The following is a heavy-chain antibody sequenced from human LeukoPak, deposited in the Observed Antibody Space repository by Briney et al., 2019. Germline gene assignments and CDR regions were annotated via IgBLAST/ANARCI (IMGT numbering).Heavy chain of an antibody. CDR1: GFTFDDYA. V-gene: IGHV3-21*01. CDR3: AREDRVADYYYGMDV. CDR2: ISSSSSYI. Sequence: GGSLRLSCAASGFTFDDYAMHWVRQAPGKGLEWVSSISSSSSYIYYADSVKARFTISRDNAKNSLYLQMNSLRAEDTAVYYCAREDRVADYYYGMDVWGQGTTVTVSS. J-gene: IGHJ6*02.